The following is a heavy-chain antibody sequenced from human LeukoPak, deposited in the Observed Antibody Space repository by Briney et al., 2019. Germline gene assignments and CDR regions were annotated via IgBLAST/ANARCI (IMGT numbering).Heavy chain of an antibody. D-gene: IGHD4-11*01. V-gene: IGHV3-23*01. CDR1: GFTFSNDA. J-gene: IGHJ4*02. CDR2: ISGSGGST. Sequence: GGSLRLSCAASGFTFSNDAMNWVRQAPGKGLEWVSTISGSGGSTYYADSVKGRFTISRDNSKNMLYLQMNSLRAEDTAVYYCAKDLLTTVTTASHWGQGTLVTVSS. CDR3: AKDLLTTVTTASH.